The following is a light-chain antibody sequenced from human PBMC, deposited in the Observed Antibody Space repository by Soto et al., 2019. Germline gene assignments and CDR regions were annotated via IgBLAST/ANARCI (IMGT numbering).Light chain of an antibody. Sequence: EIVLTQSPATLSLSPGERATLSCRASQSVSSYFAWYQQKPGQAPRLLIYDASNRATGTPDRFSGSGSVTDFTLTISSLEPEDFAVYYCQQRSNWPLTFGGGTKVEMK. J-gene: IGKJ4*01. CDR2: DAS. CDR3: QQRSNWPLT. CDR1: QSVSSY. V-gene: IGKV3-11*01.